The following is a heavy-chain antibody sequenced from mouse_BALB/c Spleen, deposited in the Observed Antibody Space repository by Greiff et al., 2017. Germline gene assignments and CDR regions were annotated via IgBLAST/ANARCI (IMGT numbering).Heavy chain of an antibody. V-gene: IGHV7-3*02. J-gene: IGHJ3*01. CDR1: GFTFTDYY. CDR3: ARDDRSAWFAY. Sequence: EVMLVESGGGLVQPGGSLRLSCATSGFTFTDYYMSWVRQPPGKALEWLGFIRNKANGYTTEYSASVKGRFTISRDNSQSILYLQMNTLRAEDSATYYCARDDRSAWFAYWGQGTLVTVSA. CDR2: IRNKANGYTT.